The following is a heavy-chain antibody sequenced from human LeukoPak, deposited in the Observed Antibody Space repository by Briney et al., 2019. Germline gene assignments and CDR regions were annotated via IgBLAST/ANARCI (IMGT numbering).Heavy chain of an antibody. Sequence: PSETLSLTCTVSGGSVSSSSYHWGWIRQPPGKGLEWIGSVFYSGSTYYNPSLKSRVTMSVDTSKNQFSLKLSSVIAADTAVYYCARLWSTDCSGGSCPHQPNYWGQGTLVTVSS. D-gene: IGHD2-15*01. V-gene: IGHV4-39*01. CDR3: ARLWSTDCSGGSCPHQPNY. CDR2: VFYSGST. CDR1: GGSVSSSSYH. J-gene: IGHJ4*02.